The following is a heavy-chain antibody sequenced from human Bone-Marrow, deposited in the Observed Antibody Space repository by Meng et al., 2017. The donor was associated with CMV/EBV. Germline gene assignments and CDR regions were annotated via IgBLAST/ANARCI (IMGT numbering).Heavy chain of an antibody. Sequence: GSLRLSCAVYGGSFSGYYWSWIRQPPGKGLEWIGEINHSGSTNYNPSLKSRVTISVDTSKNQFSLKLSSVTAADTAVYYCASPQLGYDFWSGYSNWGQGTLVTVSS. V-gene: IGHV4-34*01. CDR1: GGSFSGYY. CDR2: INHSGST. CDR3: ASPQLGYDFWSGYSN. J-gene: IGHJ4*02. D-gene: IGHD3-3*01.